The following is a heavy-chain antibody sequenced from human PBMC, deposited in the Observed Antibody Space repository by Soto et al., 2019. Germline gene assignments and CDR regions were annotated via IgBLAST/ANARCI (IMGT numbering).Heavy chain of an antibody. Sequence: QVQLQQWGAGLLKPSETLSLTCAVYGGSFSGYYWSWIRQPPGKGLEWIGEINPSGSTNYNPSLKSRVTISVDTSKNRFSLKLSSVTAADTAVYYCARRGSAAALFWGQGTQVTVSS. D-gene: IGHD2-2*01. V-gene: IGHV4-34*01. J-gene: IGHJ4*02. CDR3: ARRGSAAALF. CDR2: INPSGST. CDR1: GGSFSGYY.